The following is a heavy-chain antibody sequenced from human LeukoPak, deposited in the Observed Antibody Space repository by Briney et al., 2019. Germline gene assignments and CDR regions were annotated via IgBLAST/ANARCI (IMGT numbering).Heavy chain of an antibody. Sequence: GGSLRLSCAASGFTFDDYAMHWVRQAPGKGLEWVSIISWDGGSTYYADSVKGRFTISRDNSKNSLYLQMNSLRAEDTALYYCAKDTLTIFGVVTMIGFFDDWGQGTLVTVSS. V-gene: IGHV3-43D*04. CDR2: ISWDGGST. D-gene: IGHD3-3*01. J-gene: IGHJ4*02. CDR3: AKDTLTIFGVVTMIGFFDD. CDR1: GFTFDDYA.